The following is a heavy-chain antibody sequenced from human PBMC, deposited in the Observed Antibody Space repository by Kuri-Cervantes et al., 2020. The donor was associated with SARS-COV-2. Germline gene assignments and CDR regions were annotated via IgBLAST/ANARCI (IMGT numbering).Heavy chain of an antibody. Sequence: ESLKISCIVSGGSISSQSYYWGWIRQPPGKGLEWIGSVYYSGTTYYNPSLKSRVTISLDTSKNQLSLNLNSVTAADTAVFYCARHAPSILRSLQWTQPANNFYYWGLGTLVTVSS. V-gene: IGHV4-39*01. CDR3: ARHAPSILRSLQWTQPANNFYY. CDR2: VYYSGTT. D-gene: IGHD3-3*01. J-gene: IGHJ4*02. CDR1: GGSISSQSYY.